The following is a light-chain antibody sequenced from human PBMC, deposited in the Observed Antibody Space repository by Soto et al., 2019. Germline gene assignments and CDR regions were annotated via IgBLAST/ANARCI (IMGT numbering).Light chain of an antibody. Sequence: QSALTQPASVSGYPGQSITISCTGTSSDVGGSNYVSWYQQYPGKVPKLLINKVSNRPSGVSNRFSGSKSAYTASLTISGLQAEDEADYFCTSSTTDSLYVFGTGTKAPS. CDR2: KVS. CDR3: TSSTTDSLYV. V-gene: IGLV2-14*01. CDR1: SSDVGGSNY. J-gene: IGLJ1*01.